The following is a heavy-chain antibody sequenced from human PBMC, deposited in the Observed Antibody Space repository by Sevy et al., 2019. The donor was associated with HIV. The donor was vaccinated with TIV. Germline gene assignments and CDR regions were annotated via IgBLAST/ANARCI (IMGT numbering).Heavy chain of an antibody. D-gene: IGHD5-18*01. V-gene: IGHV3-23*01. J-gene: IGHJ4*02. CDR2: ISGSGDST. CDR3: RRGDTLDY. CDR1: DFIFSTYA. Sequence: GGSLRLSCAASDFIFSTYAMSWVRQAPGKGLEWVSGISGSGDSTYYANSVKGRFTISRDNSKNTLYLQMNSLRAGDTAVYYCRRGDTLDYWGQGTLVTVSS.